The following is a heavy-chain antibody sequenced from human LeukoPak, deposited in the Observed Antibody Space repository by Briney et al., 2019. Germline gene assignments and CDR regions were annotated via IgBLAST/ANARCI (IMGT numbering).Heavy chain of an antibody. D-gene: IGHD6-19*01. J-gene: IGHJ4*02. CDR3: ARDQSSGFIDY. V-gene: IGHV3-33*01. Sequence: GRSLRLSCAASGFTFSSYGMHWVRRAPGKGLEWVAVIWYDGSNKYYADSVKGRFTISRDNSKNTLYLQMNSLRAEDTAVYYCARDQSSGFIDYWGQGTLVTVSS. CDR2: IWYDGSNK. CDR1: GFTFSSYG.